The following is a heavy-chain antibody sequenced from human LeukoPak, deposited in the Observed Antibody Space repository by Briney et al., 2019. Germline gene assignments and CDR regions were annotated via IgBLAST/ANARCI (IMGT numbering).Heavy chain of an antibody. Sequence: GSLRLSCAASGFTFSSYAMHWIRQSPGKGLEWIGDINHSGSANYNPSLKSRVTISGDTSKNQFSLKLSSVTAADTAFYYCARGGFYDSSGYPNPLDYWGQGTLVTVSS. CDR3: ARGGFYDSSGYPNPLDY. D-gene: IGHD3-22*01. CDR1: GFTFSSYA. CDR2: INHSGSA. J-gene: IGHJ4*02. V-gene: IGHV4-34*01.